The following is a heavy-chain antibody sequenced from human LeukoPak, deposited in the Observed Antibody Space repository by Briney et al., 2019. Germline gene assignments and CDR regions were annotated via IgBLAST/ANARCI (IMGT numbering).Heavy chain of an antibody. V-gene: IGHV4-30-4*01. D-gene: IGHD3-10*01. J-gene: IGHJ2*01. CDR2: IYYSGST. CDR3: ARDGIGFGELLSPGYFDL. CDR1: GGPSSSGDYY. Sequence: PSQTLARTCTVSGGPSSSGDYYWSWIRQPPGKGLEWIGYIYYSGSTYYNPSLKSRVTISVDTSKNQLSLKLSSVTAADTAVYYCARDGIGFGELLSPGYFDLWGRGTLVTVSS.